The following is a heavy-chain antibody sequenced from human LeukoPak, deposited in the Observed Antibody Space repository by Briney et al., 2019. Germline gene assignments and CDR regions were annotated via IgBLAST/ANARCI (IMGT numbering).Heavy chain of an antibody. CDR3: VREWELLHTPFDL. CDR2: IYYSGTT. V-gene: IGHV4-38-2*02. CDR1: GYSITNGYN. Sequence: SETLSLTCTVSGYSITNGYNWGWIRQSPVKGLEWIANIYYSGTTYYNPSLRSRVTMSVDTSKNQFFLRLTSVTAADTAVYYCVREWELLHTPFDLWGQGTLVTVSS. D-gene: IGHD1-26*01. J-gene: IGHJ4*02.